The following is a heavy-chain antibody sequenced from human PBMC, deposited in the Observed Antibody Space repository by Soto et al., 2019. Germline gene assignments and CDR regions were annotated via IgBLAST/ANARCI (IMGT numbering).Heavy chain of an antibody. D-gene: IGHD2-15*01. V-gene: IGHV3-21*01. Sequence: PGGSLRLSCAASGFTFSTYAMQWVRQAPGKGLEWVSYISSTSSYIYYADPVKGRFTISRDNAKNSLYLQMNSLRAEDTALYYCARSGYCSGSSCYSDYWGLGTLVTVSS. CDR2: ISSTSSYI. J-gene: IGHJ4*02. CDR1: GFTFSTYA. CDR3: ARSGYCSGSSCYSDY.